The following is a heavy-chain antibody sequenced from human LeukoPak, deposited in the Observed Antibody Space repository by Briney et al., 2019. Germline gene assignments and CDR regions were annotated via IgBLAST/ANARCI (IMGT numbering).Heavy chain of an antibody. CDR3: ARRAEMATMEGGRAFDI. J-gene: IGHJ3*02. Sequence: GESLKISCKGSGYSFTSYWIGWVRQMPGKGLEWMGIIYPGDSDTRYSPSFQGQVTISADKSISTAYLQWSSLKASDTAMYYCARRAEMATMEGGRAFDIWGQGTMVTVSS. V-gene: IGHV5-51*01. CDR1: GYSFTSYW. CDR2: IYPGDSDT. D-gene: IGHD5-24*01.